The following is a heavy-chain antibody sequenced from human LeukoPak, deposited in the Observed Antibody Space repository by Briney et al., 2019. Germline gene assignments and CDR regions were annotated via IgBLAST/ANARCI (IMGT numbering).Heavy chain of an antibody. V-gene: IGHV1-18*04. CDR1: GYSFTGYG. CDR3: ARVTEIVATSHYYGMDV. Sequence: ASVKVSCKASGYSFTGYGINWVRQAPGQGLEWMGWISAYYGNTNYAQKVQGRVTMTTDTSTSTAHMELRSLRSDDTAVYYCARVTEIVATSHYYGMDVWGKGTTVTVSS. CDR2: ISAYYGNT. J-gene: IGHJ6*04. D-gene: IGHD5-12*01.